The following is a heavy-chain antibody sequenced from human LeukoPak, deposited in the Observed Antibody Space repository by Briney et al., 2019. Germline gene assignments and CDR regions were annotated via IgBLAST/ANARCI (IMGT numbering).Heavy chain of an antibody. Sequence: SETLSLTCTVSGGSISTYYWTWIRQPPGKGLEWIGYIYYSGTTNYNPSLKSRVTMSVDTSKNQFSLRLNSVTAADTAVYYCARRLAVTGRYYFDYWGRGTLVTVSS. D-gene: IGHD6-13*01. V-gene: IGHV4-59*01. J-gene: IGHJ4*02. CDR1: GGSISTYY. CDR2: IYYSGTT. CDR3: ARRLAVTGRYYFDY.